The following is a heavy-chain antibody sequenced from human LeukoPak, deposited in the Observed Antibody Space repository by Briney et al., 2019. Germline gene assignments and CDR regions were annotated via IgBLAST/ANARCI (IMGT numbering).Heavy chain of an antibody. Sequence: ASVKVSCKASGYTLTRYFIHWVRQAPGQGLEWTGIINPNGGSTSYPQKFQGRVTMTRDTSTNTVYMELSSLKSEDTAVYYCARDLVGGTWASGYWGQGTLVTVSS. CDR3: ARDLVGGTWASGY. V-gene: IGHV1-46*01. CDR1: GYTLTRYF. D-gene: IGHD1-14*01. CDR2: INPNGGST. J-gene: IGHJ4*02.